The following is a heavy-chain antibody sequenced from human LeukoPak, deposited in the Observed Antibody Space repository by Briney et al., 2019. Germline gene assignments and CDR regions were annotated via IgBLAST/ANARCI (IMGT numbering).Heavy chain of an antibody. D-gene: IGHD3-22*01. Sequence: SETLSLTCTVSGGSISSGGYYWSWIRQHPGKGLEWIGYIYYSGSTYYNPSLKSRVAISVDTSKNQFSLKLSSVTAADTAVYYCARGGKYYYDSSGYPYWGQGTLVTVSS. CDR2: IYYSGST. CDR1: GGSISSGGYY. CDR3: ARGGKYYYDSSGYPY. V-gene: IGHV4-31*03. J-gene: IGHJ4*02.